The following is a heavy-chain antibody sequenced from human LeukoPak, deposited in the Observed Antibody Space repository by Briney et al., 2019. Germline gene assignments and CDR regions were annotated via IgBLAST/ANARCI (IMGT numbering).Heavy chain of an antibody. CDR1: GWSFNDYY. Sequence: LSETLSLTCAVYGWSFNDYYWNWIRQPPGKGLEWIGEINARGDTNYNPSLKSRVTISVDTSKKQFSLRLTSMIAADTALYYCARGQVPAARGYNWFDPWGQGTLVTVSS. CDR3: ARGQVPAARGYNWFDP. CDR2: INARGDT. D-gene: IGHD2-2*01. V-gene: IGHV4-34*01. J-gene: IGHJ5*02.